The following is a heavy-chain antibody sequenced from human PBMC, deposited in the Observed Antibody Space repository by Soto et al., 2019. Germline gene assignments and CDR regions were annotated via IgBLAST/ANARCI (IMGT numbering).Heavy chain of an antibody. CDR3: AANPGYSSSWYYFDY. Sequence: QVQLVQSGAEVKKPGSSVKVSCKASGGTFSSYAISWVRQAPGQGLEWMGGIIPIFGTANYAQKFQGRVTITADKSTITADMELSSLSSEDTAVYYCAANPGYSSSWYYFDYWGQGPLVTVSS. CDR2: IIPIFGTA. J-gene: IGHJ4*02. D-gene: IGHD6-13*01. V-gene: IGHV1-69*06. CDR1: GGTFSSYA.